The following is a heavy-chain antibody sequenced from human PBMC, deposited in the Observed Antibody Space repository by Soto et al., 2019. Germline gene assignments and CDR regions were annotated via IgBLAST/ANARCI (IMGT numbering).Heavy chain of an antibody. CDR3: ARRPGTP. J-gene: IGHJ5*02. V-gene: IGHV4-31*03. CDR2: IYYSGST. Sequence: QVQLQESGPGLVKPSQTLSLTCTDSGGSIRSGGYYWSWIRQHPGKGLEWIGYIYYSGSTYYNPSLKSRVNISVASYKNLFSPKLVSVTAADTAVYYCARRPGTPWGQGNLVTVSS. D-gene: IGHD3-10*01. CDR1: GGSIRSGGYY.